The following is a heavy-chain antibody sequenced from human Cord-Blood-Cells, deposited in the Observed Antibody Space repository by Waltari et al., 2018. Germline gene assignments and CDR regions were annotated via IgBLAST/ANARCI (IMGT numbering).Heavy chain of an antibody. D-gene: IGHD6-13*01. J-gene: IGHJ3*02. CDR2: IFSNDEK. V-gene: IGHV2-26*01. Sequence: QVTLKESGPVLVKPTETLTLTCTVSGFSLSNARMGVSWIRQPPGKALEWLAHIFSNDEKSYSTALKSRLTISKDTSKSQVVLTMTNMDPVDTATYYCARIRRSSSWYKDDACDIWGQGTMVTVSS. CDR1: GFSLSNARMG. CDR3: ARIRRSSSWYKDDACDI.